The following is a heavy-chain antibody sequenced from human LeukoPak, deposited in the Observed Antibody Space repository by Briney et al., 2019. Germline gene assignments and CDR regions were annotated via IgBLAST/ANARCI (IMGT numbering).Heavy chain of an antibody. CDR2: ISVYNGNR. CDR1: GYTFYSYG. D-gene: IGHD2-2*01. V-gene: IGHV1-18*01. J-gene: IGHJ6*02. Sequence: ASVKVSCKASGYTFYSYGFSWVRQAPGQGLGWMGWISVYNGNRKYAQKRQGRVTLTTDTPTSTGYLELKSLRSDDSAVYYCARDRGVIPAARTSKYYYYGMDVWVQGTTVTVSS. CDR3: ARDRGVIPAARTSKYYYYGMDV.